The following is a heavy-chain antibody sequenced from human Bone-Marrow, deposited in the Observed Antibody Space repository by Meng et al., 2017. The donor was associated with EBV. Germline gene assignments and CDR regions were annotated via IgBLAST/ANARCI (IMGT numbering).Heavy chain of an antibody. CDR3: ARGENWGGWFDP. V-gene: IGHV4-59*01. J-gene: IGHJ5*02. CDR2: IYYSGST. CDR1: GGSINNYY. Sequence: QVQLQESGTGLVKPSETLSLTCSVSGGSINNYYWSWIRQPPGKGLEWIGYIYYSGSTTYNPSLKSRVTISVDTSKNQFSLKLSSVTAADTAVYYCARGENWGGWFDPWGQGTLVTVSS. D-gene: IGHD7-27*01.